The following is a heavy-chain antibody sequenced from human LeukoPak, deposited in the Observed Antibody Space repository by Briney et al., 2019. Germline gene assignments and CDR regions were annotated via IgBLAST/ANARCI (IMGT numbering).Heavy chain of an antibody. J-gene: IGHJ4*02. V-gene: IGHV3-30*18. D-gene: IGHD6-25*01. CDR3: AKDLRRIAAYYFDY. CDR2: ISSDGRDK. CDR1: EFSFSTYA. Sequence: PGGSVRLSCVASEFSFSTYAMHWVRQAPGKGLEWVAVISSDGRDKHHADSVQGRFTISRDISKNTLYLQMNSLRTEDTAVYYCAKDLRRIAAYYFDYWGQGALVTVSS.